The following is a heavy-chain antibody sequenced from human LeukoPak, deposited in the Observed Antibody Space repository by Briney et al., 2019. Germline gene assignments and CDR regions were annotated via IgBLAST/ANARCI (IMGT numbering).Heavy chain of an antibody. CDR1: GFTLSSYG. J-gene: IGHJ4*02. V-gene: IGHV3-30*02. CDR2: IRYDGSNK. D-gene: IGHD2-2*01. Sequence: GGSLRLSCAASGFTLSSYGMHWVRQAPGKGLEWVAFIRYDGSNKYYADSVKGRFTISRDNSKNTLYLQMNSLRAEDTAVYYCAKMSPYQLLSDYWGQGTLVTVSS. CDR3: AKMSPYQLLSDY.